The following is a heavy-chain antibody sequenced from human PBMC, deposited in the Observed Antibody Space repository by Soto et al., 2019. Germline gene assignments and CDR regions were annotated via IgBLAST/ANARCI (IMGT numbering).Heavy chain of an antibody. J-gene: IGHJ3*02. CDR3: ARPGSGSYNAFDI. D-gene: IGHD1-26*01. V-gene: IGHV4-39*01. CDR1: GGSISSSSYY. CDR2: IYYSGST. Sequence: QLQLQESGPGLVKPSETLSLTCTVSGGSISSSSYYWGWIRQPPGKGLEWIGTIYYSGSTYYNPSLKRPVTIPVDTSKNQFSLKLSSVTAADTAVYYCARPGSGSYNAFDIRGQGTVVTVSS.